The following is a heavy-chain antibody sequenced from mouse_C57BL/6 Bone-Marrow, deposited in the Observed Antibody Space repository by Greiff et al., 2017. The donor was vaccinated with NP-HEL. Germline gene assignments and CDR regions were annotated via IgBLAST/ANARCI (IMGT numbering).Heavy chain of an antibody. CDR2: IWSDGST. J-gene: IGHJ3*01. D-gene: IGHD3-2*02. V-gene: IGHV2-6-1*01. CDR1: GFSLTSYG. CDR3: ARHDSSGPWFAY. Sequence: VHLVESGPGLVAPSQSLSITCTVSGFSLTSYGVHWVRQPPGKGLEWLVVIWSDGSTTYYSDLNSSLSISKDNSKSQVYLKMNSLQTDDTAMYYCARHDSSGPWFAYWGQGTLVTVSA.